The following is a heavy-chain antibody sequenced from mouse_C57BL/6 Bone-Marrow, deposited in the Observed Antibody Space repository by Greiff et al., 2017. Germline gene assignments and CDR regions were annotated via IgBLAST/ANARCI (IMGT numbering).Heavy chain of an antibody. CDR2: ISNGGGST. V-gene: IGHV5-12*01. CDR3: ARQDEGRFAY. CDR1: GFTFSDYY. Sequence: EVMLVESGGGLVQPGGSLKLSWAASGFTFSDYYMYWVRQTPEKRLEWVAYISNGGGSTYYPDTVKGRFTISRDNAKNTLYLQMSRLKSEDTAMYYCARQDEGRFAYWGQGTLVTVSA. J-gene: IGHJ3*01.